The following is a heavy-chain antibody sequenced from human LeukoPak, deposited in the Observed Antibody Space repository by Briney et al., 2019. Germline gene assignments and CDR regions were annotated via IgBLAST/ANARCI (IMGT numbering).Heavy chain of an antibody. CDR3: ARGQGIYYGSGSYPDI. CDR1: GGSFSGYY. Sequence: SETLSLTCAVHGGSFSGYYWSWIRQPPGKGLEWIGEINHSGSTNYNPSLKSRVTISVDTSKNQFSLKLSSVTAADTAVYYCARGQGIYYGSGSYPDIWGQGTMVTVSS. V-gene: IGHV4-34*01. J-gene: IGHJ3*02. D-gene: IGHD3-10*01. CDR2: INHSGST.